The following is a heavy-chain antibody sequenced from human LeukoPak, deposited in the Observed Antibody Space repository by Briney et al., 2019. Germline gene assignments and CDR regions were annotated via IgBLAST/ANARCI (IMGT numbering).Heavy chain of an antibody. CDR1: GGSISSGSYY. Sequence: SQTLSLTCTVSGGSISSGSYYWSWIRQPAGRGLEWIRRIYTSGSTNYNPSLKSRVTISVDTSKNQFSLKLSSVTAADTAVYYCARDRGGSYAEYFQHWGQGTLVTVSS. CDR2: IYTSGST. CDR3: ARDRGGSYAEYFQH. V-gene: IGHV4-61*02. J-gene: IGHJ1*01. D-gene: IGHD1-26*01.